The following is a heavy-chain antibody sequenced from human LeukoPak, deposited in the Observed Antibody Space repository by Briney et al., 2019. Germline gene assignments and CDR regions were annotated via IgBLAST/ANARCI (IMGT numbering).Heavy chain of an antibody. CDR1: GFTFSSYE. CDR2: ISTSSSYI. V-gene: IGHV3-21*01. D-gene: IGHD6-13*01. Sequence: GGSLRLSCAASGFTFSSYEMNWVRQAPGKGLEWVSSISTSSSYIYYVDSVKGRFTISRDNAKNSLYLQMNSLRAEDTAVFYCAKGPKQLVFVRGYYFDDWGQGTLVTVSS. CDR3: AKGPKQLVFVRGYYFDD. J-gene: IGHJ4*02.